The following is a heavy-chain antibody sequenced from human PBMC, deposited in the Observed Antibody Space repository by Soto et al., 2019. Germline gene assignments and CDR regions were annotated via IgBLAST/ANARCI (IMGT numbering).Heavy chain of an antibody. CDR1: GGSISGYY. CDR2: IYSSGST. V-gene: IGHV4-59*08. CDR3: ARKRRDFDY. Sequence: QVQLQESGPGLVKPSETLSLTCTVSGGSISGYYWSWIRQPPGKGLQWIGYIYSSGSTNYNPSLKSRDTISVETAKNQFSLNLRSVTDADTAVYYCARKRRDFDYWGQGSLVTVSS. J-gene: IGHJ4*02.